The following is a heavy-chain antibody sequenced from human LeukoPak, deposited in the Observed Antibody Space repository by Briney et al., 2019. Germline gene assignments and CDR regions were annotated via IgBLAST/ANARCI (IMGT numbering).Heavy chain of an antibody. CDR2: MNPNSGNT. V-gene: IGHV1-8*01. CDR3: ASAYDSSGGAFGI. J-gene: IGHJ3*02. Sequence: ASVKVSCKASGYTFTSYDINWVRQATGQGLEWMGWMNPNSGNTGYAQKFQGRVTMTRNTSISTAYMELSSLRSEDTAVYYCASAYDSSGGAFGIWGQGTMVTVSS. CDR1: GYTFTSYD. D-gene: IGHD3-22*01.